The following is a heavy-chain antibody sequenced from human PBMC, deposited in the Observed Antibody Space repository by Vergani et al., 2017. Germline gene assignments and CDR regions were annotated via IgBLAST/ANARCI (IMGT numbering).Heavy chain of an antibody. V-gene: IGHV3-21*04. CDR1: GFTFSHYS. J-gene: IGHJ4*02. CDR2: ISGNNDDV. CDR3: ARQYYDILTGYPYYFDY. D-gene: IGHD3-9*01. Sequence: EVQMVESGGGLVKPGGSLRLSCVASGFTFSHYSMNWVRQAPGKGLEWVSSISGNNDDVYYADSVKGRFTISRDNAKNSLYLQMNTLRAEDTAVYYCARQYYDILTGYPYYFDYWGQGTLVTVSS.